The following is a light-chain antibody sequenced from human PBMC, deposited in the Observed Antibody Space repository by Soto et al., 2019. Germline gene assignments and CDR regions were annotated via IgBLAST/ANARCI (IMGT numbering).Light chain of an antibody. J-gene: IGKJ2*01. CDR2: AAS. CDR3: QQLNSYPYT. Sequence: DIQLTQSPSFLSASAGDRVTITCRASQGISSYLAWYQQKPGKAPKLLIYAASALQSGVPSRFSGSGSGTEITLTISRLPAEDFVYYCCQQLNSYPYTFGQGTKLEIK. CDR1: QGISSY. V-gene: IGKV1-9*01.